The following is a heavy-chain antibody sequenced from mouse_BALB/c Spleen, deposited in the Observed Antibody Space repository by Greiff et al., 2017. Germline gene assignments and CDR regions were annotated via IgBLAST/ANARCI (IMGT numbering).Heavy chain of an antibody. V-gene: IGHV5-12-2*01. CDR2: ISNGGGST. CDR1: GFTFSSYT. J-gene: IGHJ1*01. CDR3: ARLGPSFDV. Sequence: EVMLVESGGGLVQPGGSLKLSCAASGFTFSSYTMSWVRQTPEKRLEWVAYISNGGGSTYYPDTVKGRFTISRDNAKNTLYLQMSSLKSEDTAMYYCARLGPSFDVWGAGTTVTVSS.